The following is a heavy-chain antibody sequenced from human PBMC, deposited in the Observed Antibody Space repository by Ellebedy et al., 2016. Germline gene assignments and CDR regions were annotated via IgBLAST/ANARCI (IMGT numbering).Heavy chain of an antibody. V-gene: IGHV4-30-2*01. J-gene: IGHJ5*02. CDR2: IYHSGST. CDR1: GGSISSGGYS. CDR3: ARGGSPFDP. D-gene: IGHD1-14*01. Sequence: SETLSLXXAVSGGSISSGGYSWSWIRQPPGKGLEWIGYIYHSGSTYYNPSLKSRVTISVDRSKNQFSLKLSSVTAADTAVYYCARGGSPFDPWGQGTLVTVSS.